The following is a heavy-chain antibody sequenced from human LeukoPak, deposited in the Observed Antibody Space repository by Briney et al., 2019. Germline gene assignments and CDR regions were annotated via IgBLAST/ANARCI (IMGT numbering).Heavy chain of an antibody. J-gene: IGHJ4*02. D-gene: IGHD2-2*01. CDR1: GYTFTSYD. CDR3: ATTDPPAKVVPAAMGY. V-gene: IGHV1-8*01. Sequence: ASVKVSCKASGYTFTSYDINWVRQATGQGLEWMGWMNPNSGNTGYAQKFQGRVTMTEDTSTDTAYMELSSLRSEDTAVYYCATTDPPAKVVPAAMGYWGQGTLVTVSS. CDR2: MNPNSGNT.